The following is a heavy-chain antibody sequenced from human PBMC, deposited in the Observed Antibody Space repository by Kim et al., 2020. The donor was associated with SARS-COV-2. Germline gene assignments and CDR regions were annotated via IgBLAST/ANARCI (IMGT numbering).Heavy chain of an antibody. Sequence: YSRNFHGRVSLTRNTSASTAYMELSSLRSEDTAIYYCARDLTFGAKGFDPWGQGTLVTISS. J-gene: IGHJ5*02. V-gene: IGHV1-3*01. CDR3: ARDLTFGAKGFDP. D-gene: IGHD3-10*01.